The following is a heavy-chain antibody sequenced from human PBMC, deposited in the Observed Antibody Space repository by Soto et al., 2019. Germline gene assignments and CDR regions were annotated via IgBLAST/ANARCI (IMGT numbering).Heavy chain of an antibody. D-gene: IGHD7-27*01. CDR1: GFTFSSYG. Sequence: QVQLVESGGGVVQPGRSLRLSCAASGFTFSSYGMHLVRQAPGKGLEWVAVISYDGSNKYYADSVKGRFTISRNNSKNTLYLQMSSLRAEETAVHYCAKDNWGSLYAFDIWGQGTMVTVSS. V-gene: IGHV3-30*18. CDR2: ISYDGSNK. J-gene: IGHJ3*02. CDR3: AKDNWGSLYAFDI.